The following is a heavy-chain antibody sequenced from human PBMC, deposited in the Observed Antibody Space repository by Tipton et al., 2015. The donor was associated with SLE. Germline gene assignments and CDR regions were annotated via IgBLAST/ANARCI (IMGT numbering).Heavy chain of an antibody. CDR3: ARPLPPSLFYYYSMDL. CDR1: GFTLADYA. D-gene: IGHD1-26*01. Sequence: SLRLSCAGSGFTLADYAVHWVRQAPGKGLEWVSVISYDGTLQYHADSVKGRFTMSRDDSKNTVYLHMNSLNSNDTAVYFCARPLPPSLFYYYSMDLWGPGTAVSVS. CDR2: ISYDGTLQ. J-gene: IGHJ6*02. V-gene: IGHV3-30*04.